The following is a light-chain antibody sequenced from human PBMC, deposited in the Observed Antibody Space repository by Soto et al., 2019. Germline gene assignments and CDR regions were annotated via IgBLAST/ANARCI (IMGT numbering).Light chain of an antibody. Sequence: IQGTNAPSILSASVGDIFSITCRASQTISRWLAWYQQKPGTAPKLLIDDASSLKSGAPPRCSGRGSRTEFTLTISSLQPDDVATYYCQQYNSYSQTFGQGTKVDIK. V-gene: IGKV1-5*01. J-gene: IGKJ1*01. CDR2: DAS. CDR1: QTISRW. CDR3: QQYNSYSQT.